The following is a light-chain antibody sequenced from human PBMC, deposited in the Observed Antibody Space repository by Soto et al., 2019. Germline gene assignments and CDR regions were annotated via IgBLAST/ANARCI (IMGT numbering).Light chain of an antibody. CDR2: EVS. CDR1: NVDVGDYNF. Sequence: QSVLTQPASVSGSHGQSIAISRTGTNVDVGDYNFVSWYQQRPGKAPKLMIYEVSNRHSGVSTRFSGSKSGTTASLTSSGLQSDEEEEYYCTSSTSTGTQGVCGPGTKV. J-gene: IGLJ1*01. V-gene: IGLV2-14*01. CDR3: TSSTSTGTQGV.